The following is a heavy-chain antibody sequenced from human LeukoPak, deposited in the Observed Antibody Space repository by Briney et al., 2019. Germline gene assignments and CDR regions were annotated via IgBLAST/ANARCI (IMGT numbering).Heavy chain of an antibody. J-gene: IGHJ4*02. CDR1: GGSISSYY. CDR3: ARGYGDYRY. Sequence: SETLSLTCTVSGGSISSYYWSWIRQPPGKGLEWIGYIYYSGSTNYNPSLKSRVTISVDTSKNQFSLKLSSVTAADTAVYYCARGYGDYRYWGQGTLVTVSS. D-gene: IGHD4-17*01. V-gene: IGHV4-59*12. CDR2: IYYSGST.